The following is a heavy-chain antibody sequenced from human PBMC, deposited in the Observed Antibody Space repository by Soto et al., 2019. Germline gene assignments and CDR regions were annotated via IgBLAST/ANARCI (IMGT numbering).Heavy chain of an antibody. Sequence: GGSLRLSCAVSGFSLGPYGVTWVRQTPEKGLEWVTGFSGGSGAIFYADSVRGRFTISRDSSTAYLQMNNLRPEDTAVYFCARWNGFGDSWGQGSLCTVSS. CDR1: GFSLGPYG. D-gene: IGHD1-1*01. V-gene: IGHV3-23*01. J-gene: IGHJ4*02. CDR3: ARWNGFGDS. CDR2: FSGGSGAI.